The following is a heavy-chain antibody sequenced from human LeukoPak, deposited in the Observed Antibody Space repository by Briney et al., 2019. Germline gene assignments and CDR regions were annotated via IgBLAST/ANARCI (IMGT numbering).Heavy chain of an antibody. J-gene: IGHJ6*02. CDR3: VRGGSANYYYGMDV. V-gene: IGHV4-61*08. CDR2: IYYSGST. D-gene: IGHD2-15*01. CDR1: GGSISSGGYY. Sequence: SETLSLTCTVSGGSISSGGYYWSWIRQHPGKGLEWIGYIYYSGSTNYNPSLKSRVTISVDTSKNQFSLKLSSATAADTAVYYCVRGGSANYYYGMDVWGQGTTVTVFS.